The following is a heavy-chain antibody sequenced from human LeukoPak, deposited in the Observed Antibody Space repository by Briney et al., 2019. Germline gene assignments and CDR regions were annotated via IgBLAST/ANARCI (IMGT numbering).Heavy chain of an antibody. D-gene: IGHD5-18*01. CDR1: GYTFTSYY. V-gene: IGHV1-46*01. CDR2: INPSGGST. J-gene: IGHJ4*02. CDR3: ARVSYGNYFDY. Sequence: GASVKVSCKASGYTFTSYYMHWVRQAPGQGLEWMGIINPSGGSTSYAQRFQGRVTMTRDTSTSTVYMELSSLRSEDTAVYYCARVSYGNYFDYWGQGTLVTVSS.